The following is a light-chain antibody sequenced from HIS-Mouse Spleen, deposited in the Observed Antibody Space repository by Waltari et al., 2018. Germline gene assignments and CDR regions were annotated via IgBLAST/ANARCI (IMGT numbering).Light chain of an antibody. J-gene: IGLJ1*01. V-gene: IGLV2-18*02. CDR2: EVS. CDR1: SSDVGSYNR. Sequence: QSALTQPPSVSGSPGQSVTLSCTGTSSDVGSYNRVSWYQQPPGTAPKLMIYEVSNRPSGFPDRFSGSKSGNTASLTISGLQAEDEADYYCSSYTSSSTVFGTGTKVTVL. CDR3: SSYTSSSTV.